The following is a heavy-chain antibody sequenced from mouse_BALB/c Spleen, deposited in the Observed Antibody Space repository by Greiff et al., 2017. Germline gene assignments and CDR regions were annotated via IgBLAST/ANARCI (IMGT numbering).Heavy chain of an antibody. CDR3: AREYGNYAWFAY. J-gene: IGHJ3*01. D-gene: IGHD2-10*02. CDR1: GYSITSDYA. V-gene: IGHV3-2*02. CDR2: ISYSGST. Sequence: EVQLQQSGPGLVKPSQSLSLTCTVTGYSITSDYAWNWIRQFPGNKLEWMGYISYSGSTSYNPSLKSRISITRDTSKNQFFLQLNSVTTEDTATYYCAREYGNYAWFAYWGQGTLVTVSA.